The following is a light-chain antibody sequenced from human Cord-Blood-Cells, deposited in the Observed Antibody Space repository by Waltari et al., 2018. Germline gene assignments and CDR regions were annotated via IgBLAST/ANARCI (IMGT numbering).Light chain of an antibody. CDR2: EGS. CDR1: SSDVGSYNL. V-gene: IGLV2-23*01. CDR3: CSYAGSSTFYV. J-gene: IGLJ1*01. Sequence: QSALTQPASVSGSPGQSITISCTGTSSDVGSYNLVSWYQQHPGKVPELMIYEGSKRPSGVANRFSGSKSGNTASLTISGLQAEYEADYYCCSYAGSSTFYVFGTGTKVTVL.